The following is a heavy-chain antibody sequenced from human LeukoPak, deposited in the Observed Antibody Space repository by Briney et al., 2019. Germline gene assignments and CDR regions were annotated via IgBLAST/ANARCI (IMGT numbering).Heavy chain of an antibody. CDR1: RFTFSSYG. CDR2: IRYDGSNK. D-gene: IGHD3-10*01. V-gene: IGHV3-30*02. J-gene: IGHJ4*02. CDR3: ATVYYYGSGSYYAPFDH. Sequence: PGGSLRLSCAASRFTFSSYGMHWVRQAPGKGLEWVAFIRYDGSNKYYADSVKGRFTISRDNSKNTLYLQMNSLRAEDTAAYYCATVYYYGSGSYYAPFDHWGQGTLVTVSS.